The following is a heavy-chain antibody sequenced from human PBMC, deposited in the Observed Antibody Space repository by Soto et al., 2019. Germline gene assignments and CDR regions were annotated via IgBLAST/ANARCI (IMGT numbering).Heavy chain of an antibody. V-gene: IGHV3-53*01. Sequence: AGSLRLSSQASWFTGTSNYMSWVRQAPGKGLECVSVIYSGGSTYYADSVKGRFTISRDNSKNTLYLQMNSLRADDTAVYYCERAGILMDFYYGMDVWVQGTKVTVSS. CDR3: ERAGILMDFYYGMDV. D-gene: IGHD5-18*01. CDR1: WFTGTSNY. CDR2: IYSGGST. J-gene: IGHJ6*02.